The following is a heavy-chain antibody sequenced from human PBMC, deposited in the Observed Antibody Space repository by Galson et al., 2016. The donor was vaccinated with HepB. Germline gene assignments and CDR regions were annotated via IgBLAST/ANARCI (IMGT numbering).Heavy chain of an antibody. V-gene: IGHV1-18*01. J-gene: IGHJ6*02. D-gene: IGHD4-11*01. CDR1: GYTFTTYG. CDR3: ARNDYSQSGDYYNYYGMDV. CDR2: ISPYNANT. Sequence: SVKVSCKATGYTFTTYGMTWVRQAPGQGLEWMGWISPYNANTNSGQKLQDRVTMTADTFTNTAYMELRSLKSDDTAVYYCARNDYSQSGDYYNYYGMDVWGQGTTVTVSS.